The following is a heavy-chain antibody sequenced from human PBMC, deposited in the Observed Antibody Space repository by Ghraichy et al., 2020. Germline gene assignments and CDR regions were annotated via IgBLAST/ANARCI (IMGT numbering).Heavy chain of an antibody. CDR3: AKDRGGNYDFWSGYYESDAFDI. J-gene: IGHJ3*02. V-gene: IGHV3-23*01. Sequence: GGSLRLSCAASGFTFSSYAMSWVRQAPGKGLEWVSAISGSGGSTYYADSVKGRFTISRDNSKNTLYLQMNSLRAEDTAVYYCAKDRGGNYDFWSGYYESDAFDIWGQGTMVTVSS. CDR1: GFTFSSYA. D-gene: IGHD3-3*01. CDR2: ISGSGGST.